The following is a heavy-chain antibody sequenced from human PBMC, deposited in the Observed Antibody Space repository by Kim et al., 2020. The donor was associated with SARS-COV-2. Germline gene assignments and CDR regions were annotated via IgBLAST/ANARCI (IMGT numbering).Heavy chain of an antibody. D-gene: IGHD2-15*01. CDR2: INSDGSST. CDR1: GFTFSSYW. J-gene: IGHJ6*02. Sequence: GGSLRLSCAASGFTFSSYWMHWVRQAPGKGLVWVSRINSDGSSTSYADSVKGRFTISRDNAKNTLYLKMNSLRAEDTAVYYCARPVGDCSGGSCYYYYYGMDVWGQGTTVTVSS. CDR3: ARPVGDCSGGSCYYYYYGMDV. V-gene: IGHV3-74*01.